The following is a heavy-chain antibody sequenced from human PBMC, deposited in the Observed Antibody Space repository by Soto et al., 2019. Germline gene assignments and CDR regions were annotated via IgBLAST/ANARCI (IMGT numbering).Heavy chain of an antibody. Sequence: QLQLQESGPGLVKPSETLSLTCTVSGGSISSSSYYWGWIRQPPGKGLEWIGSIYYSGSTYYNPSLKSRVTISVDPSKNQFSLKLSSVTAADTAVYYCATLRSATVTIYYYYYMDVWGKGTTVTVSS. CDR2: IYYSGST. J-gene: IGHJ6*03. V-gene: IGHV4-39*01. CDR1: GGSISSSSYY. CDR3: ATLRSATVTIYYYYYMDV. D-gene: IGHD4-17*01.